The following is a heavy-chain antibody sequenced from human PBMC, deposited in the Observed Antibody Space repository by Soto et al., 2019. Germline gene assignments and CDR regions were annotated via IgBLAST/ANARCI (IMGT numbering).Heavy chain of an antibody. D-gene: IGHD2-21*01. CDR1: GYTFTPYP. CDR3: GREPLCGGNCYVNYFDP. CDR2: INIGNGNT. Sequence: QVQLVQSGAEVKKPGASVKVSCKASGYTFTPYPIHWVRQAPGQGLEWMGWINIGNGNTQYSENFQGRVTITKDTSATTVYMELSSLRSEDTAIYYCGREPLCGGNCYVNYFDPWGQGTLVTVSS. J-gene: IGHJ5*02. V-gene: IGHV1-3*04.